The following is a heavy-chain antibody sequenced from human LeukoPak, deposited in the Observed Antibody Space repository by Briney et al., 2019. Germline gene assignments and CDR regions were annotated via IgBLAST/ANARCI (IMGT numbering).Heavy chain of an antibody. J-gene: IGHJ4*02. CDR3: ARDGYCTNGVCFIFDY. V-gene: IGHV3-21*01. Sequence: PGGSLRLSCAASGFTFSSYSMNWVRQAPGKGLEWVSSISSSSSYIYYADSVKGRFTISRDNAENSLYLQMNSLRAEDTAVYYCARDGYCTNGVCFIFDYWGQGTLVTVSS. D-gene: IGHD2-8*01. CDR2: ISSSSSYI. CDR1: GFTFSSYS.